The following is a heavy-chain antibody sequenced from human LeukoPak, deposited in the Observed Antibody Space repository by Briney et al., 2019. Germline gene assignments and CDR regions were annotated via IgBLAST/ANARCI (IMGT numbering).Heavy chain of an antibody. CDR3: ARQNHPMGYSYKYYMDV. CDR1: GYTFSSSE. J-gene: IGHJ6*03. Sequence: ASVKVSCKASGYTFSSSEISWVRQAPGQGLEWIGWISPYSGRTTYGHKFQGRVTLTTDRPTSTAHMELRSLRSDDTAVYYCARQNHPMGYSYKYYMDVWGKGTTVTVSS. CDR2: ISPYSGRT. D-gene: IGHD5-12*01. V-gene: IGHV1-18*01.